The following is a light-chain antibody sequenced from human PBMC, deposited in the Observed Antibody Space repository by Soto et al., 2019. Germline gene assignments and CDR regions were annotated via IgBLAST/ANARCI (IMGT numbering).Light chain of an antibody. Sequence: QLVLTQSPSASASLGASVKLTCTLSSGHSNYAIAWHQQQPEKGPRYLMNLNSDGSHSKGDGIPDRFSGSSSGADYYLTISSLQSEDEADYYCQTWDTGIRVFGGGTQLTVL. V-gene: IGLV4-69*02. CDR2: LNSDGSH. CDR3: QTWDTGIRV. CDR1: SGHSNYA. J-gene: IGLJ3*02.